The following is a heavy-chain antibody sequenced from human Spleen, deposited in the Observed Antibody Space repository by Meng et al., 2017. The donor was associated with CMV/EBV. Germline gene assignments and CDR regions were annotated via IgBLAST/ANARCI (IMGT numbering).Heavy chain of an antibody. CDR1: GGSISSSSYY. CDR3: ARYRSGYYQNWFDP. V-gene: IGHV4-39*01. J-gene: IGHJ5*02. CDR2: IFYSGST. D-gene: IGHD3-3*01. Sequence: SETLSLTCTVSGGSISSSSYYWGWIRQSPGKGLEWIGSIFYSGSTHYNPSLKSRVTISVDTSKNQFSLKLSSVTAADTAVYYCARYRSGYYQNWFDPWGQGTLVTVS.